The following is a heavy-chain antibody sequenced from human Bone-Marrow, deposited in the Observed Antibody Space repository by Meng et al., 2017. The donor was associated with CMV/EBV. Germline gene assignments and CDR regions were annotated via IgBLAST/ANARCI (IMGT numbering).Heavy chain of an antibody. CDR2: IYYSGST. CDR3: ARATIYDFWSGYHRGNWFDP. D-gene: IGHD3-3*01. V-gene: IGHV4-59*01. J-gene: IGHJ5*02. CDR1: GGSISSYY. Sequence: SETLSLTCTVSGGSISSYYWSWIRQPPGKGLEWIGYIYYSGSTNYNPSLKSRVTISVDTSKNQFSLKLSSVTAADTAVYYCARATIYDFWSGYHRGNWFDPWGQGTRVTVSS.